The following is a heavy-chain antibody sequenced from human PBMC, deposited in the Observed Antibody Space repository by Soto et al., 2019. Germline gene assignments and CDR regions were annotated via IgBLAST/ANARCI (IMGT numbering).Heavy chain of an antibody. J-gene: IGHJ6*02. CDR1: GGTFSSYA. V-gene: IGHV1-69*01. CDR3: ARDRCGSCPYYYYGMDV. Sequence: QVQLVQSGAEVKKPGSSVKVSCKASGGTFSSYAISWVRQAPGQGLEWMGGIIPIFGTANYAQKFQGRVTITADESTSTAYMELSSLRFEDTAVYYCARDRCGSCPYYYYGMDVWGQGTTVTVSS. CDR2: IIPIFGTA. D-gene: IGHD1-26*01.